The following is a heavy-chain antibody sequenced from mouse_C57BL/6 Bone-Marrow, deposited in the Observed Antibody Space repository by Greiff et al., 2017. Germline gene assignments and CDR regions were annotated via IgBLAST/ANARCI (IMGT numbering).Heavy chain of an antibody. V-gene: IGHV5-9-1*02. CDR3: TSLCYYGWYFDV. D-gene: IGHD1-1*01. CDR2: ISSGGDYI. CDR1: GFTFSSYA. J-gene: IGHJ1*03. Sequence: EVQRVESGEGLVKPGGSLKLSCAASGFTFSSYAMSWVRQTPEKRLEWVAYISSGGDYIYYADTVKGRFTISRDNARNTLYLQMSSLKSEDTAMYYCTSLCYYGWYFDVWGTGTTVTVSS.